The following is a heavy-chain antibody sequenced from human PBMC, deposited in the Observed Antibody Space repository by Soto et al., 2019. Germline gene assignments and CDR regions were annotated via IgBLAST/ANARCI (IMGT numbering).Heavy chain of an antibody. CDR1: GGTFSSYA. CDR2: IIPIFGTA. J-gene: IGHJ5*02. Sequence: QVQLVQSGAEVKKPGSSVKVSCKASGGTFSSYAISWVRQTPGQGLEWMGGIIPIFGTANYAQKFQGRVTITADESTSTAYMELSSLRSEDTAVYYCATYSSSVPPPENWFDPWGQGTLVTVSS. CDR3: ATYSSSVPPPENWFDP. D-gene: IGHD6-6*01. V-gene: IGHV1-69*01.